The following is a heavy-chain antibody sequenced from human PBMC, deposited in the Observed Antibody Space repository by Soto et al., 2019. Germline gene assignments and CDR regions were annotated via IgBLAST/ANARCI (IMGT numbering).Heavy chain of an antibody. V-gene: IGHV4-38-2*01. D-gene: IGHD5-12*01. CDR3: ARGGDGYNYYFDY. Sequence: SETLSLTCAVSGYSISSGYYWGCIRQPPGKGPEWIGSIYHSGSTYHNPSLKSRVTISVDTSKNQFSLKMSSVTAADTAVYYCARGGDGYNYYFDYWGQGNLVTVSS. CDR1: GYSISSGYY. CDR2: IYHSGST. J-gene: IGHJ4*02.